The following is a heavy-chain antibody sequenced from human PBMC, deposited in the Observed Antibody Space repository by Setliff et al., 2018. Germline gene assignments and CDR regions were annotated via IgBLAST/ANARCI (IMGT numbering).Heavy chain of an antibody. J-gene: IGHJ6*02. CDR2: IYHNGNT. D-gene: IGHD5-18*01. V-gene: IGHV4-59*01. CDR3: VRDRTAYSYGLDV. Sequence: PSETLSLTCTVSGGSISPYFWSWIRQPPGKGLEWIGYIYHNGNTNFNPSLKTRVTMSVDPSKNQFALNLRSVTAADTAVYYCVRDRTAYSYGLDVWAQGTTVPSP. CDR1: GGSISPYF.